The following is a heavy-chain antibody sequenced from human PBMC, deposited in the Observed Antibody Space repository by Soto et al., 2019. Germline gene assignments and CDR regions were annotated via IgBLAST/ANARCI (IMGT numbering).Heavy chain of an antibody. CDR1: GFTFSSYS. CDR2: ISSSSRYI. J-gene: IGHJ5*02. V-gene: IGHV3-21*01. CDR3: ARVLPPFDP. Sequence: GGSLRLSCASSGFTFSSYSMNWVRQAPGKGLEWVSSISSSSRYIYYPDSVKGRFTISRDNAKNSLYLQMSSLRAEDTAVYYCARVLPPFDPWGQGTLVTVSS.